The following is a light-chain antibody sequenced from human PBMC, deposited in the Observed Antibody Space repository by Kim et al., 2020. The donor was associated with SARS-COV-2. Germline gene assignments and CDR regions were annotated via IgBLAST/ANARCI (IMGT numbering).Light chain of an antibody. V-gene: IGLV6-57*04. CDR3: QSYDSSNVV. Sequence: NFILTQPHSVSESPGKTVTISCTRSSGSIASNYVQWYQQRPGSAHTTVIYEDNQRPSGVPDRFSGSIDSSSNSASLTISGLKTEDEAYYYCQSYDSSNVVFGGVTQLTVL. J-gene: IGLJ2*01. CDR1: SGSIASNY. CDR2: EDN.